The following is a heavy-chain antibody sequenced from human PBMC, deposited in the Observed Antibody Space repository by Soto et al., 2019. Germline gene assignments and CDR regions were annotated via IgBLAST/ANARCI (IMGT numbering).Heavy chain of an antibody. CDR2: IYYSGST. J-gene: IGHJ4*02. V-gene: IGHV4-31*03. CDR3: AREINSDGYRSFDY. Sequence: SETLSLTCTVSGGSISSGGYYWSWLRQHPGKGLEWIGYIYYSGSTYYNPSLKSRVTISVDTSKNQFSLKLSSVTAAATAVYYCAREINSDGYRSFDYWGQGTLVTVSS. CDR1: GGSISSGGYY. D-gene: IGHD5-18*01.